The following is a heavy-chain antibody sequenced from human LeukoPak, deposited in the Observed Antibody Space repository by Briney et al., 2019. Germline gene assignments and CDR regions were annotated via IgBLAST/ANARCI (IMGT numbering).Heavy chain of an antibody. CDR3: ARCRPHYDRYYFDY. CDR2: IIPIFGTA. CDR1: GGTFSSYA. J-gene: IGHJ4*02. V-gene: IGHV1-69*13. D-gene: IGHD3-3*01. Sequence: ASVKVSCKASGGTFSSYAISWVRQAPGQGLEWMGGIIPIFGTANYAQKFQGRVTITADESTSTAYMELSSLRSEDTAVYYCARCRPHYDRYYFDYWGQGTLVTVSS.